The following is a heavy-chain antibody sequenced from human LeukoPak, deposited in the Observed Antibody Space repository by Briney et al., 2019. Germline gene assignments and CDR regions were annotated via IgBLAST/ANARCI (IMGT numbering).Heavy chain of an antibody. J-gene: IGHJ4*02. CDR2: ISYDGSNK. D-gene: IGHD3-9*01. CDR3: AKDGGGYDILTGTADY. V-gene: IGHV3-30*18. Sequence: PGGSLRLSCAASGFTFSSYGMHWVRQAPGKGLEWVAVISYDGSNKYYADSVKGRFTISRDNSKNTLYLQMNSLRAEDTAVYYCAKDGGGYDILTGTADYWGQGTLVTVSS. CDR1: GFTFSSYG.